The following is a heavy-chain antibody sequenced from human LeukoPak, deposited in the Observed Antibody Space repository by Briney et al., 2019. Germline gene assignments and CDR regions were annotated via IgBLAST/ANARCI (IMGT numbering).Heavy chain of an antibody. V-gene: IGHV3-23*01. CDR1: GFTFSSYA. Sequence: PGVSLTLFCAACGFTFSSYAMMWVRQARGKGVEWVLAISGCGGSTYNADSVKGGFTISRDNSKNTLYLQMNSLRAEDTAVYYCAKDTTVVTNFVGYYWGQGTLVTVSS. J-gene: IGHJ4*02. D-gene: IGHD4-23*01. CDR3: AKDTTVVTNFVGYY. CDR2: ISGCGGST.